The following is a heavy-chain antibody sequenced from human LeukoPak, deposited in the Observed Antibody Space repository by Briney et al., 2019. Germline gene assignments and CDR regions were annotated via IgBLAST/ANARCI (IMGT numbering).Heavy chain of an antibody. CDR1: GFTVSTNY. CDR3: ARDVLGIAVAGTNTQGAFDI. V-gene: IGHV3-66*01. J-gene: IGHJ3*02. CDR2: IYSGGST. D-gene: IGHD6-19*01. Sequence: GGSLRLSCAASGFTVSTNYMSWVRQAPGKGLEWVSVIYSGGSTYYADSVKGRFTISRDNSKNTLYLQMNSLRAEDTAVYYCARDVLGIAVAGTNTQGAFDIWGQGTMVTVSS.